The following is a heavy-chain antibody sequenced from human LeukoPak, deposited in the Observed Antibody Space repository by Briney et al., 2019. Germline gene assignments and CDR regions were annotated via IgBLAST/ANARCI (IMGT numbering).Heavy chain of an antibody. CDR3: AREDTTIVVGVLARAFDI. J-gene: IGHJ3*02. CDR2: IIPIFGTA. D-gene: IGHD3-22*01. Sequence: SVKVSCKASGGTFSSYAISWVRQAPGQGLEWMGGIIPIFGTANYAQKFQGRVTITADESTSTAYMELSSLRSEDTAVYYCAREDTTIVVGVLARAFDIWGQGTMVTVSS. V-gene: IGHV1-69*13. CDR1: GGTFSSYA.